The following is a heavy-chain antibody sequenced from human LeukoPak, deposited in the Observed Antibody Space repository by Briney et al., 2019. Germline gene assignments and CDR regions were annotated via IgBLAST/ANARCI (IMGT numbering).Heavy chain of an antibody. J-gene: IGHJ6*02. CDR1: GYTFTGYY. V-gene: IGHV1-2*02. D-gene: IGHD2-15*01. Sequence: ASVKVSCKASGYTFTGYYMHWMRQAPGQGLEWMGWINPNSGGTNYAQKFQGRVTMTRDTSISTAYMELSRLRSDDTAVYYCARETPPSYYYYYGMDVWGQGTTVTVSS. CDR3: ARETPPSYYYYYGMDV. CDR2: INPNSGGT.